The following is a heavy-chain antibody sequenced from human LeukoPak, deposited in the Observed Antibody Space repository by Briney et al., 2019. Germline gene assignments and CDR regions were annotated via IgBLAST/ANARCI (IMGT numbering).Heavy chain of an antibody. Sequence: PSETLSLTCTVSGYSISSGHYWGWIRQPPGKELEWIGSFYHSGSTYYNPSLKSRVTVSLDTSKNQFSLKLSSVTAADTAVYYCAREYDYGSGSWAYWGQGTLVTVSS. D-gene: IGHD3-10*01. V-gene: IGHV4-38-2*02. J-gene: IGHJ4*02. CDR3: AREYDYGSGSWAY. CDR2: FYHSGST. CDR1: GYSISSGHY.